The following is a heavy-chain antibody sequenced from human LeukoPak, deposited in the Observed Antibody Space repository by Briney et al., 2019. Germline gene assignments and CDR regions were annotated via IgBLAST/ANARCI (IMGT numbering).Heavy chain of an antibody. D-gene: IGHD3-16*01. Sequence: SQTLSLTCTVSGGSISSGDYYWSWIRQPPGKGLEWIGYIYYSGSTYYNPSLKSRVTISVDTSKNQFSLKLSSVTAADTAVYYCARGRIGGPKAPFDYWGQGTLVTVSS. CDR3: ARGRIGGPKAPFDY. CDR1: GGSISSGDYY. J-gene: IGHJ4*02. CDR2: IYYSGST. V-gene: IGHV4-30-4*01.